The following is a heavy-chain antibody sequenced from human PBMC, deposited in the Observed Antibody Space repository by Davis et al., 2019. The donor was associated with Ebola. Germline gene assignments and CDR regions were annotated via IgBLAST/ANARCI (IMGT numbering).Heavy chain of an antibody. Sequence: GESLKISCAASGFTFSSYAMSWVRQAPGKGLEWVSAISGSGGSTYYADSVKGRFTISRDNAKNSLYLQMNSLRDEDTAVYYCAREKEIYYYDSSGYRTSYGMDVWGKGTTVTVSS. CDR2: ISGSGGST. D-gene: IGHD3-22*01. CDR3: AREKEIYYYDSSGYRTSYGMDV. V-gene: IGHV3-23*01. CDR1: GFTFSSYA. J-gene: IGHJ6*04.